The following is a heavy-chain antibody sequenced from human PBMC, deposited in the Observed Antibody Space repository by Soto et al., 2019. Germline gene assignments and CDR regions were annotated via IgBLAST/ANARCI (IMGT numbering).Heavy chain of an antibody. J-gene: IGHJ5*01. Sequence: GASVKVSCKASGYSFTSHTLHWVRQAPGQRPEWMAWINGGNGDTKYSPNFQDRVIVTRDTSATTGYMELSSLRSEDTAVYYCAVLAYSGWHDSWGQGPLVTVSS. D-gene: IGHD5-12*01. CDR2: INGGNGDT. CDR3: AVLAYSGWHDS. V-gene: IGHV1-3*01. CDR1: GYSFTSHT.